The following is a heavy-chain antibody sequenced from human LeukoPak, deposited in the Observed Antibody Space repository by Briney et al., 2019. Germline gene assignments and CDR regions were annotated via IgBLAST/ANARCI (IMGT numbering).Heavy chain of an antibody. CDR1: GYTFTSYG. J-gene: IGHJ3*02. D-gene: IGHD6-19*01. Sequence: ASVKVSCKASGYTFTSYGISWVRQAPGQGLEWMGWISAYNGNTNYAQKFQGRVTMTEDTSTDTAYMELSSLRSEDTAVYYCATRDSSGWYLFANPDKDAFDIWGQGTMVTVSS. CDR2: ISAYNGNT. V-gene: IGHV1-18*01. CDR3: ATRDSSGWYLFANPDKDAFDI.